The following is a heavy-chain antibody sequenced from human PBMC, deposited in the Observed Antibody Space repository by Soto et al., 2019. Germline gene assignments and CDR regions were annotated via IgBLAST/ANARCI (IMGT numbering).Heavy chain of an antibody. J-gene: IGHJ4*02. Sequence: QGQLVQSGAEERKPGASVKVSCKASGYTFSSFGIAWVRQGPGQGLEWLGWVTGYNGNTKYAQKFQDRVEMTTDTSTNTAYLELRSLTSDDTAVYFCARAPPFDFWGQGTLVTVSP. CDR2: VTGYNGNT. CDR1: GYTFSSFG. CDR3: ARAPPFDF. V-gene: IGHV1-18*01.